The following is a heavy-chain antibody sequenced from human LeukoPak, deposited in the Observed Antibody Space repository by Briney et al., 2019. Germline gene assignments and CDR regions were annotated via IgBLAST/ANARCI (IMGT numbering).Heavy chain of an antibody. J-gene: IGHJ4*02. CDR2: ISSSGSTI. CDR3: ARVAVGSYGDY. CDR1: GFTFSSYE. Sequence: GGSLRLSCAASGFTFSSYEMNWVRQAPGKGLEWVSYISSSGSTIYYADSVKGRFTISRDNAKNSLYLQMNSLRAEDTAVYYCARVAVGSYGDYWGQGTLVTVSS. V-gene: IGHV3-48*03. D-gene: IGHD1-26*01.